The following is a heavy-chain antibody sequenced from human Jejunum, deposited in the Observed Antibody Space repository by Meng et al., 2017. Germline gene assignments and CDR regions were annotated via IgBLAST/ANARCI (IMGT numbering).Heavy chain of an antibody. D-gene: IGHD6-13*01. J-gene: IGHJ5*02. V-gene: IGHV3-74*03. CDR2: IKSDGTI. CDR1: GFPFSSYW. Sequence: EVQVVESGGGLVQPGGSLSLSCAASGFPFSSYWMHWVRQAPGKGLVWVSRIKSDGTITYADSVKGRFTMSRDNAKNTVFLQMNSLRADDTAMYYCAKSGYSTSRFDPWGQGTLVTVAS. CDR3: AKSGYSTSRFDP.